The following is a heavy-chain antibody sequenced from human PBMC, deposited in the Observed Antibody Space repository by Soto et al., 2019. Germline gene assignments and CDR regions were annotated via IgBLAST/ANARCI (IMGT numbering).Heavy chain of an antibody. CDR1: GFTVSSKY. V-gene: IGHV3-66*01. CDR3: TWDDVHCSGGTCYWIPMDV. D-gene: IGHD2-15*01. Sequence: EVHLVESGGGLVQPGGSLRLSCAASGFTVSSKYMSWVRQAPGKGLEWVSLINRGGNISYADSVKGRFTISRDNSENTLYLQKSTLGVEDTAVYYCTWDDVHCSGGTCYWIPMDVWGKGTTVTVSS. CDR2: INRGGNI. J-gene: IGHJ6*03.